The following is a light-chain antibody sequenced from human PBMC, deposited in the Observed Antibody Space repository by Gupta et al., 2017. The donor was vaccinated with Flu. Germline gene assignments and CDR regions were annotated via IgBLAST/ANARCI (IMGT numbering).Light chain of an antibody. J-gene: IGKJ5*01. Sequence: DIQMTQSPSSLSASVGDRVIITCRASQSISNSLGWYHQKTEKAPKSLIYVASSLQNGVPSRFSGSGSGTDVTLTISSRQPEEFVTYYCRQYKSYPITFGQGTRLEIK. V-gene: IGKV1D-16*01. CDR3: RQYKSYPIT. CDR1: QSISNS. CDR2: VAS.